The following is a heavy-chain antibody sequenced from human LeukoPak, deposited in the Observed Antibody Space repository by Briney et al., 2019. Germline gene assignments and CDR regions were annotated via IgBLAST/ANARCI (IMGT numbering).Heavy chain of an antibody. CDR3: ARIWDIAAAGYDY. CDR2: ISSSSSYI. V-gene: IGHV3-21*01. CDR1: GFTFSSYS. J-gene: IGHJ4*02. D-gene: IGHD6-13*01. Sequence: GGSLRLSCAAPGFTFSSYSMNWVRRAPGKGLEWVSSISSSSSYIYYADSVKGRFTISRDNAKNSLYLQMNSLRAEDTAVYYCARIWDIAAAGYDYWGQGTLVTVSS.